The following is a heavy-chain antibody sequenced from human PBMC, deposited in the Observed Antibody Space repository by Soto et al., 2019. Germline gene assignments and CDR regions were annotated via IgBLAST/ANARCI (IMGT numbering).Heavy chain of an antibody. CDR3: ARHLSHLKFGWFDP. D-gene: IGHD3-3*02. Sequence: QVQLVESGGGVVQPGRSLRLSCAASGFTFSSYAFHWVRQAPGKGLEWVAILSADGTNKDYAGSVKGRFTISRDNSRNTLYLQINSLRAEDTAVYYCARHLSHLKFGWFDPWGQGTLVIVSS. V-gene: IGHV3-30-3*01. CDR1: GFTFSSYA. J-gene: IGHJ5*02. CDR2: LSADGTNK.